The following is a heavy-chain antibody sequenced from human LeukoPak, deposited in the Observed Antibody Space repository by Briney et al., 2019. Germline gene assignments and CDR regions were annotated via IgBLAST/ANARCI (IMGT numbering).Heavy chain of an antibody. CDR2: INYSGST. D-gene: IGHD3-10*01. CDR1: GESFSGHY. V-gene: IGHV4-34*01. CDR3: ARGSRLLWFGELYFDY. Sequence: SETLSLTCAVYGESFSGHYWNWIRQPPGKGLEWIGEINYSGSTNYNPSLKSRVTISVDTSENQFSLKVNSVNAADTAVYYCARGSRLLWFGELYFDYWGQGTLVTVSS. J-gene: IGHJ4*02.